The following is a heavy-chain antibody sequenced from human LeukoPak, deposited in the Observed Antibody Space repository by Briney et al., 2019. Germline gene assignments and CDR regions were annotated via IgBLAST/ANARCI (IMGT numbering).Heavy chain of an antibody. V-gene: IGHV4-34*01. CDR3: ARGRGYCSSTSCYTDY. Sequence: TSETLSLTCAVYGGSFSGYYWSWIRQPPGKGLEWIGEINHSGSTNYNPSPKSRVTISVDTSKNQFSLKLSSVTAADTAVYYCARGRGYCSSTSCYTDYWGQGTLVTVSS. CDR1: GGSFSGYY. J-gene: IGHJ4*02. CDR2: INHSGST. D-gene: IGHD2-2*01.